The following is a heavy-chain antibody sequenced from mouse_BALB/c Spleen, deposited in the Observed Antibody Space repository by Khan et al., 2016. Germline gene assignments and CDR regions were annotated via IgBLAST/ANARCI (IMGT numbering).Heavy chain of an antibody. V-gene: IGHV1-4*01. CDR1: GYTFTIYT. CDR2: INPSSGYT. J-gene: IGHJ2*01. Sequence: QIQLVQSGAELARPGASVKMSCKASGYTFTIYTMHWVKQRPGQGLEWIGYINPSSGYTNYNQKFKDKATLTADKSSNTAYMQLSSLTSEDSAVYYCARSRRMGGNYRFDYWGQGTTLTVSS. CDR3: ARSRRMGGNYRFDY. D-gene: IGHD2-1*01.